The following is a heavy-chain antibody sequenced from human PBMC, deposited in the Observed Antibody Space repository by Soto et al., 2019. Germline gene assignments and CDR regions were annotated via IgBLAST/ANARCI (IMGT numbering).Heavy chain of an antibody. CDR1: GFTFSSYA. J-gene: IGHJ6*02. Sequence: GGSLRLSCAASGFTFSSYAMHWVRQAPGKGLEWVAVISYDGSNEYYADSVKGRFTISRDNSKNTLYLQMNSLRAEDTAVYYCARDSNLVTMIVVVIAGMDVWGQGTTVTV. CDR3: ARDSNLVTMIVVVIAGMDV. D-gene: IGHD3-22*01. V-gene: IGHV3-30-3*01. CDR2: ISYDGSNE.